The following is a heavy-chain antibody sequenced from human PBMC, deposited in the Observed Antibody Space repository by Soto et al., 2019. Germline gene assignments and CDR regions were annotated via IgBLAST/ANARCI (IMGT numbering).Heavy chain of an antibody. Sequence: SVKGYCKASGGTFSSYAIGWVRQAPGQGLEWMGGIIPIFGTANYAQKFQGRVTITADKSTSTAYMELSSLRSEDTAVYYCARDPVTMIVVGHYAFDIWGQGTMVTVSS. D-gene: IGHD3-22*01. V-gene: IGHV1-69*06. CDR3: ARDPVTMIVVGHYAFDI. CDR1: GGTFSSYA. J-gene: IGHJ3*02. CDR2: IIPIFGTA.